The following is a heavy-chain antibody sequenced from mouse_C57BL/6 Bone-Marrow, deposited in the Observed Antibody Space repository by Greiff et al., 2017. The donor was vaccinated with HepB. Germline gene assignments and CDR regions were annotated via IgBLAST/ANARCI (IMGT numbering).Heavy chain of an antibody. V-gene: IGHV5-9-1*02. D-gene: IGHD1-1*01. Sequence: EVMLVESGEGLVKPGGSLKLSCAASGFTFSSYAMSWVRQTPEKRLEWVAYISSGGDYIYYADTVKGRFTISRDNARNTLYLQMSSLKSEDTAMYYCTRHYYGSFYYAMDYWGQGTSVTVFS. CDR3: TRHYYGSFYYAMDY. J-gene: IGHJ4*01. CDR2: ISSGGDYI. CDR1: GFTFSSYA.